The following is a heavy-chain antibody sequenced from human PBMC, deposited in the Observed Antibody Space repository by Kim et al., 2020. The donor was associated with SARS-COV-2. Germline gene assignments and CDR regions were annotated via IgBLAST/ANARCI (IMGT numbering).Heavy chain of an antibody. D-gene: IGHD6-19*01. CDR3: ARAPGQWLAGGDYWFDP. Sequence: SETLSLTCTVSGGSISSGGYYWSWIRQHPGKGLEWIGYIYYSGSTYYNPSLKSRVTISVDTSKNQFSLKLSSVTAADTAVYSCARAPGQWLAGGDYWFDPWGQGTLVPVSS. CDR2: IYYSGST. V-gene: IGHV4-31*03. CDR1: GGSISSGGYY. J-gene: IGHJ5*02.